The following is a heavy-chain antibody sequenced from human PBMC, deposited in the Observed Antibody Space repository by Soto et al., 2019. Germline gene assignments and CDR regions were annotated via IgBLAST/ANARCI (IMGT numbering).Heavy chain of an antibody. J-gene: IGHJ6*02. CDR2: IWYDGSKK. CDR1: GFTFSSFG. Sequence: QVQVVESGGGVVQPGRSLRLYCAASGFTFSSFGMHWVRQAPGKGLEWVSLIWYDGSKKSYGDSVKGRFTISRDNSRNTVYLQMNSLRAADTAVYYCARDASYYSLWSGYYPSRNGMDVWGQGTTVTVSS. V-gene: IGHV3-33*01. CDR3: ARDASYYSLWSGYYPSRNGMDV. D-gene: IGHD3-3*01.